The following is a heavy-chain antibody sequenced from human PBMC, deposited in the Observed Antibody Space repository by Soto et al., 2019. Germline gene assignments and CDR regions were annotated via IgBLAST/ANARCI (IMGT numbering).Heavy chain of an antibody. CDR1: GFTFSSYA. CDR2: ISGSGGST. V-gene: IGHV3-23*01. J-gene: IGHJ4*02. Sequence: QPGGSLRLSCAASGFTFSSYAMSWVRQAPGKGLEWVSAISGSGGSTYYADSVKGRFTISRDNSKNTLYLQMKSLRAEDTDVYYCEKDFLKKRMPSYYFDYCGQVYLVTVSS. D-gene: IGHD2-2*01. CDR3: EKDFLKKRMPSYYFDY.